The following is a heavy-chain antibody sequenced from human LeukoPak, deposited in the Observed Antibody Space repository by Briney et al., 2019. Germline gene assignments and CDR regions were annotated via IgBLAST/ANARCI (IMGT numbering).Heavy chain of an antibody. CDR1: GFTFSNYP. Sequence: GGSLRLSCEASGFTFSNYPMSWVRQAPGRGLEWVSVISESGDVTHYADAMKGRFTFSRDNAKNTLNLQMNSLRAEDTAIYYCARDSSHYLGSSDYWGQGTLVTVSS. CDR2: ISESGDVT. CDR3: ARDSSHYLGSSDY. D-gene: IGHD6-6*01. J-gene: IGHJ4*02. V-gene: IGHV3-23*01.